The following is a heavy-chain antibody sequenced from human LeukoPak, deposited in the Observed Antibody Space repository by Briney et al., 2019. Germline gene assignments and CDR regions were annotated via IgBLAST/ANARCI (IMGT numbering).Heavy chain of an antibody. Sequence: PSETLPLTCIVSGGSISSYYWSWIRQPAGKGLEWIGRIYTSGSTNYNPSLKSRVTMSVDTSKNQFSLKLSSVTAADTAVYYCARVDNRYKRAAAVNDWFDRWGQGTLVTVSS. V-gene: IGHV4-4*07. CDR1: GGSISSYY. D-gene: IGHD6-13*01. J-gene: IGHJ5*02. CDR2: IYTSGST. CDR3: ARVDNRYKRAAAVNDWFDR.